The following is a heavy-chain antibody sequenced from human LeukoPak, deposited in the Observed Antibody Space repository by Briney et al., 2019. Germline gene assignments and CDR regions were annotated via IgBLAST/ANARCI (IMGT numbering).Heavy chain of an antibody. CDR1: GFTFSTYH. V-gene: IGHV3-21*04. Sequence: GGSLRLSCAASGFTFSTYHLHWVRQAPGKGLEWVSTISSDSSSFKYYAHSVQGRFTISRDNAQKSLYLQMNSLRAEDTAVYYCARGTNWSPLDFDYWGQGSLVTVSS. D-gene: IGHD1-20*01. CDR2: ISSDSSSFK. J-gene: IGHJ4*02. CDR3: ARGTNWSPLDFDY.